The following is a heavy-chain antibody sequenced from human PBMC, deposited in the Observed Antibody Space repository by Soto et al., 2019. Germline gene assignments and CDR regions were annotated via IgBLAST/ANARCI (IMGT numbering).Heavy chain of an antibody. CDR1: GYTFTSYG. Sequence: QVQLVQSGAEVKKPGASVKVSCNASGYTFTSYGISWVRQAPGQGLEWMGWISAYNGNTNYAQKLQGRVTMTTDTSTSIAYMELRSLRSDDTAVYYCARDGCSSTSCYSPTGYYYYGMDVWGQGTTVTVSS. J-gene: IGHJ6*02. CDR2: ISAYNGNT. CDR3: ARDGCSSTSCYSPTGYYYYGMDV. V-gene: IGHV1-18*04. D-gene: IGHD2-2*02.